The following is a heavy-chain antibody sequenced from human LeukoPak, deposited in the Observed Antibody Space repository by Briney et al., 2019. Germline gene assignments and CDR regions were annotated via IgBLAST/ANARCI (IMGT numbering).Heavy chain of an antibody. CDR3: ARGNSNYNYFDY. CDR1: GYTFTSYY. V-gene: IGHV1-46*01. Sequence: GASVKVSCKASGYTFTSYYMHWVRQAPGQGLEWMGIINPSGGSTSYALKFQGRVTMTRDMSTSTVYMELSSLRSEDTAVYYCARGNSNYNYFDYWGQGTLVTVSS. CDR2: INPSGGST. D-gene: IGHD4-11*01. J-gene: IGHJ4*02.